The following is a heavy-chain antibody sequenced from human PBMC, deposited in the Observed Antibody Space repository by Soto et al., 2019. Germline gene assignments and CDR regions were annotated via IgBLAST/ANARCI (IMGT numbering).Heavy chain of an antibody. D-gene: IGHD6-19*01. CDR1: GGSISSGDYY. J-gene: IGHJ6*02. V-gene: IGHV4-30-4*01. CDR3: ARGHGREWLAPGGMDV. Sequence: QVQLQESGPGLVKPSQTLSLTCTVSGGSISSGDYYWSWIRQPPGKGLEWIGYIYYSGSTYYNPSLKSRVTISVDTSKNQFSLKLSSVAAADTAVYYCARGHGREWLAPGGMDVWGQGTTVTVSS. CDR2: IYYSGST.